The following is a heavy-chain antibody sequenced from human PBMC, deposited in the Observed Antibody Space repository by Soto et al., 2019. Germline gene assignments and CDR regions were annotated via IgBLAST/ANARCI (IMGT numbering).Heavy chain of an antibody. Sequence: QVQLVQSGAEVKKPGSSVKVSCKASGGTFSSYAISWVRQAPGQGLEWMGGIIPIFGTANYAQKFQGRVTITADESTSTAYMELSSLRSEDTAVYCCAISPTGGFCGGDCYYGMDVWGQGTTVTVSS. CDR3: AISPTGGFCGGDCYYGMDV. CDR1: GGTFSSYA. V-gene: IGHV1-69*01. CDR2: IIPIFGTA. J-gene: IGHJ6*02. D-gene: IGHD2-21*01.